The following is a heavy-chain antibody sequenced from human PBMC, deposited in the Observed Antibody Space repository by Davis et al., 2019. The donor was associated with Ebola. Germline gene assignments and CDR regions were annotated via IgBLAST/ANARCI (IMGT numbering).Heavy chain of an antibody. J-gene: IGHJ4*02. CDR1: GFTFDDYA. CDR2: ISWNSGSM. V-gene: IGHV3-9*01. Sequence: GGSLRLSCAASGFTFDDYAMHWVRQAPGKGLEWVSGISWNSGSMGYADSVKGRFTISRDNAKNSLYLQMNSLRAEDTAVYYCARDLMTTVTNYFGYWGQGTLVTVSS. D-gene: IGHD4-17*01. CDR3: ARDLMTTVTNYFGY.